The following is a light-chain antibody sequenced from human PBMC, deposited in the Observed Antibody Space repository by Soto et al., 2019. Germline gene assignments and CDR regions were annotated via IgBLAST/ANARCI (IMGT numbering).Light chain of an antibody. V-gene: IGKV3-15*01. Sequence: EIVMTQSPATLSVSPGERATLSCRASQSVSSTLAWYQQKPGQAPRLLIYGASTRATGIPARFSGSGSGTEFTLTISSLQSEDFEVYYCQQYNNWPPCTFGQGTKLEIK. CDR1: QSVSST. CDR3: QQYNNWPPCT. CDR2: GAS. J-gene: IGKJ2*02.